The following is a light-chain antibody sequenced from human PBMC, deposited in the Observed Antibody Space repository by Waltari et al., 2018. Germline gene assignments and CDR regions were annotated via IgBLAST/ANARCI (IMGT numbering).Light chain of an antibody. V-gene: IGLV1-47*01. Sequence: QSVLTQPPSASGPPGQRVATSCSASSSNIALNYVCCSPPLPGTAPKPLIFSSNQRPSGVPDRFSGSTSGNTATLTISGTQAMDEADYYCQAWDRSLAVFGPGTKVSVL. CDR3: QAWDRSLAV. CDR2: SSN. J-gene: IGLJ1*01. CDR1: SSNIALNY.